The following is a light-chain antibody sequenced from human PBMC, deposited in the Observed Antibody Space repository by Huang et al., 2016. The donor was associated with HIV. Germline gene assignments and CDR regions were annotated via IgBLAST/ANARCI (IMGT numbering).Light chain of an antibody. J-gene: IGKJ1*01. CDR3: QYGET. Sequence: DIQLTQSPSTLSASVGDRLTTTFRASQNISSWVAWYQQKPGKDPKLLIYKLSSLESGVPSRFSGSGSGTKFTLTINSLQPDDIGTYYCQYGETFGQGSKVEVK. V-gene: IGKV1-5*03. CDR1: QNISSW. CDR2: KLS.